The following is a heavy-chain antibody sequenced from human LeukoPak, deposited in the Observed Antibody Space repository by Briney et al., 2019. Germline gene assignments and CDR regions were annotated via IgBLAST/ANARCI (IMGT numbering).Heavy chain of an antibody. CDR3: AREELRGFDY. CDR2: IKEDGREK. D-gene: IGHD1-7*01. J-gene: IGHJ4*02. Sequence: GGSLRLSCVASEFSFSSYWMIWVRQAPGKGLEWVANIKEDGREKYYVDSVKGRFTISRDNSKKVLYPQMNSLRAEDTAVYYCAREELRGFDYWGQGTLVTVSS. V-gene: IGHV3-7*01. CDR1: EFSFSSYW.